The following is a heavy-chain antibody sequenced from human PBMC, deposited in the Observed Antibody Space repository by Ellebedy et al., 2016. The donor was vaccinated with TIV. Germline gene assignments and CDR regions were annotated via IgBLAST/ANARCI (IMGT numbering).Heavy chain of an antibody. CDR2: IGTYNGDT. J-gene: IGHJ3*02. CDR3: VHTGDRGI. D-gene: IGHD7-27*01. CDR1: GYTFTSFG. Sequence: AASVKVSCKASGYTFTSFGLSWVRQAPGQGLEWMGWIGTYNGDTKYAQKVQGRVNLTSDTPTSTAYMELKSLRSDDTAVYYCVHTGDRGIWGQGTMVTVSS. V-gene: IGHV1-18*01.